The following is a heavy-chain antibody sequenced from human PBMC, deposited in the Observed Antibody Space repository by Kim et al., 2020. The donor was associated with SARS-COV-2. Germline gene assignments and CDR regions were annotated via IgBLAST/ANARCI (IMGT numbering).Heavy chain of an antibody. D-gene: IGHD2-15*01. J-gene: IGHJ4*02. CDR2: IKIKADGGIA. V-gene: IGHV3-15*01. Sequence: GGSLRLSCAASGFTFSNAWMTWVRQAPGKGLEWVGRIKIKADGGIADYAAPVKGRFTISRDDSENMLFLQMNSLKTEDTAVYYCTATLGYWGQGTLVTVSS. CDR3: TATLGY. CDR1: GFTFSNAW.